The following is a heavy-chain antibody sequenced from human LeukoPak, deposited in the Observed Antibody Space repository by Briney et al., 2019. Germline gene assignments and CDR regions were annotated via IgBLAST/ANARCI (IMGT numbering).Heavy chain of an antibody. J-gene: IGHJ5*02. CDR1: GGSISSSSYY. CDR2: FHHSGST. V-gene: IGHV4-30-2*01. Sequence: SETLSLTCTVSGGSISSSSYYWGWIRQPPGKGLEWIGYFHHSGSTYYNPSLKSRVTISVDRSKNQFSLRLTAVTAADTAVYYCATSTLTENWFDPWGQGTLVTVSS. D-gene: IGHD2-2*01. CDR3: ATSTLTENWFDP.